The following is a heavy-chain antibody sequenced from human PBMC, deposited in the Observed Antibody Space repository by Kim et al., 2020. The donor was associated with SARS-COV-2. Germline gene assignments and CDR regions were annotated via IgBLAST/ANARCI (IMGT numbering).Heavy chain of an antibody. CDR3: AKNLRSMTTVTTSPDY. V-gene: IGHV3-23*01. J-gene: IGHJ4*02. D-gene: IGHD4-17*01. Sequence: SVKGRFTISRDNSKNTRYLQMNSLRAEDTAVYYCAKNLRSMTTVTTSPDYWGQGTLVTVSS.